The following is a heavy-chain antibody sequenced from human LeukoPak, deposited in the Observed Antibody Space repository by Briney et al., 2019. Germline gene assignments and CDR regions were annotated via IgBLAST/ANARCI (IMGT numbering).Heavy chain of an antibody. J-gene: IGHJ3*02. CDR1: GGSISSGSYY. D-gene: IGHD6-19*01. CDR3: ARDLRRQWLARGAFDI. V-gene: IGHV4-61*01. CDR2: IYYSGST. Sequence: SETLSLTCTVSGGSISSGSYYWSWIRQPPGKGLEWIGYIYYSGSTNYNPSLKSRVTISVDTSKNQFSLKLSSVTAADTAVYYCARDLRRQWLARGAFDIWGQGTMVTVSS.